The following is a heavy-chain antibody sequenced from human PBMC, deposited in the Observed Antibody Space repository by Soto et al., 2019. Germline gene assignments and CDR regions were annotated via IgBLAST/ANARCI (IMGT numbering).Heavy chain of an antibody. Sequence: GESLKISCAASGFTFSSYGMHWVRQAPGKGLEWVAVIWYDGSNKYYADSVKGRFTISRDNSKNTLYLQMNSLRAEDTAVYYCARSLYFEYSSYFDYWGQGTLVTVSS. CDR1: GFTFSSYG. V-gene: IGHV3-33*01. CDR2: IWYDGSNK. CDR3: ARSLYFEYSSYFDY. D-gene: IGHD6-6*01. J-gene: IGHJ4*02.